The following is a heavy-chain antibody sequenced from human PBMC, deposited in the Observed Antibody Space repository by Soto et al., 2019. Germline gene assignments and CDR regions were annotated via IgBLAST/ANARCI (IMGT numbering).Heavy chain of an antibody. CDR3: ARTYCTTTACQAPGIDV. CDR2: IYYSETT. Sequence: KASEPLSLTCTVSGGSVSSGSYYWTWIRQPPGKGLEWLGYIYYSETTNYNPPLKSRITISVDTSGNQFSLRLSSVTAADTAVYFCARTYCTTTACQAPGIDVWGQGTTVTVSS. D-gene: IGHD4-17*01. J-gene: IGHJ6*02. CDR1: GGSVSSGSYY. V-gene: IGHV4-61*01.